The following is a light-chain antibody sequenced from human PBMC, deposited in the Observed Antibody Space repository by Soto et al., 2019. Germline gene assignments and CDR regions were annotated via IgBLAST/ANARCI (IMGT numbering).Light chain of an antibody. CDR1: QTISSS. CDR3: QQYDSYSPYT. V-gene: IGKV1-5*03. CDR2: KAS. J-gene: IGKJ2*01. Sequence: DIQMTQFPPTLSASIGDRVTITCRASQTISSSLAWYQQKPGKAPKLLIYKASTLETGGPSRFSGSGSGTEFTLTFSRLQPDDFATYYCQQYDSYSPYTFGQGNRLELK.